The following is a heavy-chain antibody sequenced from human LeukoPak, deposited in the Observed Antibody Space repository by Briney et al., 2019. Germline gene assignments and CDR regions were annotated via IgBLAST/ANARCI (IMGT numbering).Heavy chain of an antibody. V-gene: IGHV1-46*01. Sequence: ASVKVSCKASGYTFTSYYMHWVRQAPGQGLEWMGIINPSGGSTSYAQKFQGRVTMTRDMSTSTVYMELSSLRSEDTAVYYCARDGSRVDTAMELHFDYWGQGTLVTVSS. CDR1: GYTFTSYY. D-gene: IGHD5-18*01. J-gene: IGHJ4*02. CDR3: ARDGSRVDTAMELHFDY. CDR2: INPSGGST.